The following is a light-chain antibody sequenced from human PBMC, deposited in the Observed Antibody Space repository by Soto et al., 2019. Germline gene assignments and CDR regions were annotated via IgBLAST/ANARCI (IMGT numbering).Light chain of an antibody. CDR3: QQSYNTPRT. CDR2: ASS. CDR1: QSISIY. Sequence: DIQMTQSPSSLSASVGDRVTITCRTSQSISIYLNWYQQIPGKAPKLLIYASSNLHTGVPSRFSGSGSGTDFTLTISSLQPEDFATYYCQQSYNTPRTFGQGTKVDIK. V-gene: IGKV1-39*01. J-gene: IGKJ1*01.